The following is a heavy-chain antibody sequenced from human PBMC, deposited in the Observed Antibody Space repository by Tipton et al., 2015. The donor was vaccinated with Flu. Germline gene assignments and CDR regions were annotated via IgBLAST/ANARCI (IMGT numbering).Heavy chain of an antibody. V-gene: IGHV4-59*08. CDR3: VGRGLLTRLTY. J-gene: IGHJ4*02. CDR2: ISDSGKT. D-gene: IGHD3-9*01. Sequence: TLSLTCTVSGGSISYYYWSWIRQPSGKGLEWIGSISDSGKTKYSPSLQSRVTMSIDTSKSQFSLNLRSVTAADTAVYYCVGRGLLTRLTYWGQGMLGTVSS. CDR1: GGSISYYY.